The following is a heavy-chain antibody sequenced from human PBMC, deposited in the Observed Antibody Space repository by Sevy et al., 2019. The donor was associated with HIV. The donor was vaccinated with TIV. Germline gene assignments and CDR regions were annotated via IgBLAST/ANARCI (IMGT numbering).Heavy chain of an antibody. CDR1: GYTLSEVS. CDR2: FVPEDGEI. J-gene: IGHJ4*02. CDR3: VIGDTPMLTGSGTRLKDQSLNYFHF. V-gene: IGHV1-24*01. Sequence: ASVKVSCKVPGYTLSEVSMHWVRQAPAKGLEWMGGFVPEDGEIVYAQKFQGRVTVAEDTLTDTAYLEVTNLRSEDTATYFCVIGDTPMLTGSGTRLKDQSLNYFHFWGQGTLVTVSS. D-gene: IGHD3-16*01.